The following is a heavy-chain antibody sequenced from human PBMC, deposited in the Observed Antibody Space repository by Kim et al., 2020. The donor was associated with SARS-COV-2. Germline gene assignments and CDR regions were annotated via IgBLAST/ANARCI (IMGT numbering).Heavy chain of an antibody. CDR2: INPSGGST. V-gene: IGHV1-46*01. Sequence: ASVKVSCKASGYTFTSYYMHWVRQAPGQGLEWMGIINPSGGSTSYAQKFQGRVTMTRDTSTSTVYMELSSLRSEDTAVYYCARDRPLTGGTTLGMDVWGQGTTVTVSS. D-gene: IGHD1-1*01. CDR1: GYTFTSYY. CDR3: ARDRPLTGGTTLGMDV. J-gene: IGHJ6*02.